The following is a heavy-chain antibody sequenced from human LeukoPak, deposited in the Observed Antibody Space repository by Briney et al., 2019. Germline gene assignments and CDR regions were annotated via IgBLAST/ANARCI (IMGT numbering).Heavy chain of an antibody. J-gene: IGHJ4*02. D-gene: IGHD3-10*01. CDR2: INHSGST. Sequence: PSETLSLTCAVYGGSFSGYYWSWIRQPPGKGLEWIGEINHSGSTNYNPSLKSRVTISVDTSKNQFSLKLSSVTAADTAVYYCARTYYYGSGSIDYWGQGTLVTVSS. CDR1: GGSFSGYY. V-gene: IGHV4-34*01. CDR3: ARTYYYGSGSIDY.